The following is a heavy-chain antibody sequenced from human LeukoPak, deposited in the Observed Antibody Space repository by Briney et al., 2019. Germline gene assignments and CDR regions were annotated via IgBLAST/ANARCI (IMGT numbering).Heavy chain of an antibody. Sequence: PSETLSLTCTVSGGSISSGGYYWSWIRQHPGKGLEWIGYIYCSGSTYYNPSLKSRVTISVDTSKNQFSLKLSSVTAADTAVYYCARCFYDFWSANWFDPWGQGTLVTVSS. CDR3: ARCFYDFWSANWFDP. V-gene: IGHV4-31*03. CDR2: IYCSGST. J-gene: IGHJ5*02. D-gene: IGHD3-3*01. CDR1: GGSISSGGYY.